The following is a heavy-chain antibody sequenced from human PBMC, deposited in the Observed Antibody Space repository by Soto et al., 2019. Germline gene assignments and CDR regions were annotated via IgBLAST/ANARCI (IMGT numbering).Heavy chain of an antibody. Sequence: PSETLSLTCAVYGRSFSGYYWSWIRQPPGKGLEWIGEINHSGSTNYNPSLKSRVTISVDTSKNQFSLKLSSVTAADTAVYYCGKMLTGTSGHSDFDSWGQGTLVTVSS. J-gene: IGHJ5*01. CDR2: INHSGST. D-gene: IGHD5-18*01. CDR1: GRSFSGYY. CDR3: GKMLTGTSGHSDFDS. V-gene: IGHV4-34*01.